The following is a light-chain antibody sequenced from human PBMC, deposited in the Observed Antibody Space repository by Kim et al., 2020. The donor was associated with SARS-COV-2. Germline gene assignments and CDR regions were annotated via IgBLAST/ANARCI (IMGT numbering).Light chain of an antibody. CDR2: DAA. Sequence: PGESATLFCRASHNVDISLAWYQQTPGRAPRLLIYDAAIRAAGIPDRFSASGSGTDFTLTIGSLAPEDFAVYYCQQRGNWPPALTFGGGTKVDIK. V-gene: IGKV3-11*01. CDR3: QQRGNWPPALT. J-gene: IGKJ4*01. CDR1: HNVDIS.